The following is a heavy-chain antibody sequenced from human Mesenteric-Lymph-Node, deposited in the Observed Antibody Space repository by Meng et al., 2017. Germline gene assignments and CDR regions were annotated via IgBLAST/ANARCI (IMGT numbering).Heavy chain of an antibody. Sequence: QLGQAGGEGKKPGASVKVSCKATGYTFSNYGISWVRQAPGQGLEWMGWISGYSGNTKYAQKLQGRVTMTTDTSTNTAYMELRSLRSDDTAVYYCTRADIAAAGTGGYWGQGTLVTVSS. CDR3: TRADIAAAGTGGY. CDR2: ISGYSGNT. D-gene: IGHD6-13*01. J-gene: IGHJ4*02. CDR1: GYTFSNYG. V-gene: IGHV1-18*01.